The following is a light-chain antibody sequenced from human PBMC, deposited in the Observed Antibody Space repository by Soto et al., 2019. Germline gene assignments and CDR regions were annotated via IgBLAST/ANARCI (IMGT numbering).Light chain of an antibody. CDR1: QSVRSNY. CDR2: GAS. V-gene: IGKV3-20*01. CDR3: QQYNNWPPLT. Sequence: EIVLTQSPGTLSLSSGERATLSCRASQSVRSNYLAWYQQKPGQAPRLLIYGASSRATGIPDRFGGSGSGTDFTLTISRLEPEDFAVYYCQQYNNWPPLTFGGGTKVEIK. J-gene: IGKJ4*01.